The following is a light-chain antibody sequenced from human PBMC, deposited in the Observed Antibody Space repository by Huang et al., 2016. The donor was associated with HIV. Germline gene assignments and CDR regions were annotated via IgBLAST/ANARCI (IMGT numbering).Light chain of an antibody. CDR1: QRLLHSDGKTY. CDR2: GVS. CDR3: MHSTQHPYT. V-gene: IGKV2D-29*01. J-gene: IGKJ2*01. Sequence: DIVMTQTPLSLSVTPGQPASISCNSSQRLLHSDGKTYFYCYLQKPGQPPQLLIYGVSNRFSGVPDRVSGSGSGTDFTVKISRVEAEDVGVYYCMHSTQHPYTFGQGTKLEIK.